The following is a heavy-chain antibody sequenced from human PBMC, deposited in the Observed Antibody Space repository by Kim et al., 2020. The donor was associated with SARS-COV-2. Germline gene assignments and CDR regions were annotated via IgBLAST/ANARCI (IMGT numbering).Heavy chain of an antibody. Sequence: GGSLRLSCAASGFTFSGSAMHWVRQAPGRGLEWVGRIRSKANSYATAYAASVKGRFTISRDDSKNTAYLQMNSLKTQDTAVYYCTRHATENYDFWSGYSRPVYSDCGVDFGGQGTTVTVSS. J-gene: IGHJ6*02. CDR2: IRSKANSYAT. V-gene: IGHV3-73*01. CDR3: TRHATENYDFWSGYSRPVYSDCGVDF. D-gene: IGHD3-3*01. CDR1: GFTFSGSA.